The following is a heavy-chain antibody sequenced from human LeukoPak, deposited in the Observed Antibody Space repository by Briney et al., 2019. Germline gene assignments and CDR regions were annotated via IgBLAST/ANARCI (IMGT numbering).Heavy chain of an antibody. Sequence: ASVKVSCKASGYTFTGYYMHWVRQAPGQGLEWMGWINPKSGGTNYAQKFQGRVTMTRDTSISTVYMELSRLTSDDTAVYYCAGDQDSYGYGVDYWGQGSLVTVSS. J-gene: IGHJ4*02. V-gene: IGHV1-2*02. D-gene: IGHD5-18*01. CDR2: INPKSGGT. CDR3: AGDQDSYGYGVDY. CDR1: GYTFTGYY.